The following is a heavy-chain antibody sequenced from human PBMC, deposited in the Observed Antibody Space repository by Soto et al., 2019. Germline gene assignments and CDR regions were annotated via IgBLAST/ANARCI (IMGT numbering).Heavy chain of an antibody. Sequence: GGSMRLSCAASGFTFSSYAMHWVRQAPGKGLEWVAVISYDGSNKYYADSVKGRLTISRDNSKNTLYLQMNSLRAEDTAVYYCARDHAFYCGGDCYYDAFDIWGQGTMVTVSS. CDR2: ISYDGSNK. CDR3: ARDHAFYCGGDCYYDAFDI. J-gene: IGHJ3*02. CDR1: GFTFSSYA. D-gene: IGHD2-21*02. V-gene: IGHV3-30-3*01.